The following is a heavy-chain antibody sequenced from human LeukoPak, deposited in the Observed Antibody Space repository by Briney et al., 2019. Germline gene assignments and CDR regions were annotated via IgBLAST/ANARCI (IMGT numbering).Heavy chain of an antibody. CDR2: ISHTSEYT. V-gene: IGHV3-23*01. Sequence: GGSLRLSCAASGFTFSSYTMSWVRKAPGKGLEWVSAISHTSEYTYHADSVKGRFTISRDNSKNTLYLQMNSLRAEDTAMYYCAKGSSAGRPYYFDYWGQGTLVTVPS. D-gene: IGHD3-10*01. CDR3: AKGSSAGRPYYFDY. CDR1: GFTFSSYT. J-gene: IGHJ4*02.